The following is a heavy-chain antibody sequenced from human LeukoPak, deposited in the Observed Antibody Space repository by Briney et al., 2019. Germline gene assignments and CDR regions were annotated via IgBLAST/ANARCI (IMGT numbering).Heavy chain of an antibody. V-gene: IGHV1-24*01. CDR3: ATAPFGVADRWFDP. J-gene: IGHJ5*02. Sequence: ASVKVSCKVSGYTLTELSMHWVRQAPGKGLEWMGGFDPEDGETIYAQRFQGRVTMTEDTSTDTAYMELSSLRSEDTAVYYCATAPFGVADRWFDPWGQGTLVTVSS. D-gene: IGHD3-3*01. CDR1: GYTLTELS. CDR2: FDPEDGET.